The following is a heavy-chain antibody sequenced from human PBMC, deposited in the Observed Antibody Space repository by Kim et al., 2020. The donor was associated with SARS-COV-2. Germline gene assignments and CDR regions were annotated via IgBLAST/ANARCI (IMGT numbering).Heavy chain of an antibody. CDR2: FDPEDGET. D-gene: IGHD3-9*01. CDR3: ATDQSSWTPLLSRILTGYYRRGYYGMDV. J-gene: IGHJ6*02. CDR1: GYTLTELS. Sequence: ASVKVSCKVSGYTLTELSMHWVRQAPGKGLEWMGGFDPEDGETIYAQKFQGRVTMTEDTSTDTAYMELSSLRSEDTAVYYCATDQSSWTPLLSRILTGYYRRGYYGMDVWGQGTTVTVSS. V-gene: IGHV1-24*01.